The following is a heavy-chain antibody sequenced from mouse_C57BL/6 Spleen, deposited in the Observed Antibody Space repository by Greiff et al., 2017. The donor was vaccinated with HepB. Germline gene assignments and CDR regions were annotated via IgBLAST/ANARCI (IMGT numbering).Heavy chain of an antibody. Sequence: EVQGVESGPELVKPGASVKISCKASGYSFTGYYMNWVKQSPEKSLEWIGEINPSTGGTTYNQKFKAKATLTVDKSSSTAYMQLKSLTSEDSAVYYCARLERFDYWGQGTTLTVSS. CDR1: GYSFTGYY. J-gene: IGHJ2*01. CDR2: INPSTGGT. V-gene: IGHV1-42*01. CDR3: ARLERFDY.